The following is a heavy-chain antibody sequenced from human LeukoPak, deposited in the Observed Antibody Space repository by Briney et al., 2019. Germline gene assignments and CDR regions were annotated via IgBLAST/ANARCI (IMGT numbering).Heavy chain of an antibody. D-gene: IGHD1-26*01. CDR1: GFTFSNYA. Sequence: GGSLRLSCAASGFTFSNYAMNWVRQAPGKGLEWVSLISSSGENAYYADSVRGRFTISRDKSKNTVSLQMNSLRGEDTAVYYCAKDVRVGGGGMDVWGQGTTVTVSS. J-gene: IGHJ6*02. CDR2: ISSSGENA. CDR3: AKDVRVGGGGMDV. V-gene: IGHV3-23*01.